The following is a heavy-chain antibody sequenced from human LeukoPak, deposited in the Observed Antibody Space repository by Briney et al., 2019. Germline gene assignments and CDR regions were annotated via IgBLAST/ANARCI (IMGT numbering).Heavy chain of an antibody. D-gene: IGHD6-19*01. CDR2: TYYRSKWYN. Sequence: SQTLSLTCALSGDSVSSNSAAWNWIRQSPSRGLEWLGRTYYRSKWYNDYAVSVKSRITINPDTSKNQFSLQLNSVTPEDTAVYYCARDRVIAVAGRNYFDYWGQGTLVTVSS. CDR1: GDSVSSNSAA. J-gene: IGHJ4*02. CDR3: ARDRVIAVAGRNYFDY. V-gene: IGHV6-1*01.